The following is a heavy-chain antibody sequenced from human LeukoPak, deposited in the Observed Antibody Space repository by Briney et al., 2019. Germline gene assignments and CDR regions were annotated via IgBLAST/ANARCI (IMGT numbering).Heavy chain of an antibody. V-gene: IGHV1-24*01. CDR3: ATFSSIVVVPAAPFDY. Sequence: ASVKVSCKASGGTFSSYAISWVRQAPGQGLEWMGGFDPEDGETIYAQKFQGRVTMTEDTSTDTAYMELSSLRSEDTAVYYCATFSSIVVVPAAPFDYWGQGTLVTVSS. J-gene: IGHJ4*02. CDR2: FDPEDGET. CDR1: GGTFSSYA. D-gene: IGHD2-2*01.